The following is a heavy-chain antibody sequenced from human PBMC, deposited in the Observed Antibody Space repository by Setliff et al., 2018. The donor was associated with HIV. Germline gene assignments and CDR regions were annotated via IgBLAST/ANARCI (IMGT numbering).Heavy chain of an antibody. D-gene: IGHD6-19*01. Sequence: GASVKVSCKASGGAFTSYAFSWVRQAPGQGLEWMGWISAYNRNVNYSQKVQGRVTMTTDTSTSTAYMELKNLKSDDTAVYYCARVLDPGIAVATHAFDIWGQGTMVTVSS. CDR2: ISAYNRNV. V-gene: IGHV1-18*01. CDR3: ARVLDPGIAVATHAFDI. CDR1: GGAFTSYA. J-gene: IGHJ3*02.